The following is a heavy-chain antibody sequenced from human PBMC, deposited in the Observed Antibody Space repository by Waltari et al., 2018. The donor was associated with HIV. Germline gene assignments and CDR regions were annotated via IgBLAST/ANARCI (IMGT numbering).Heavy chain of an antibody. CDR1: GFTFSSYS. D-gene: IGHD3-3*01. CDR3: AIFGVLIMEI. V-gene: IGHV3-21*01. Sequence: EVQLVESGGGLVKPGGSLRLSCAASGFTFSSYSINWVRQAPGKGLEWVSTISGSGTYMYYADSVKGRFTISRDNAKNSVSLQMDSLRGEDTAIYYCAIFGVLIMEIWGQGTMVTVSS. CDR2: ISGSGTYM. J-gene: IGHJ3*02.